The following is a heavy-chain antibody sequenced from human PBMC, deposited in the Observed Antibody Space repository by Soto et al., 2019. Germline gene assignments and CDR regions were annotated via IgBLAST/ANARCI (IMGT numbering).Heavy chain of an antibody. CDR1: GFPFSTYD. J-gene: IGHJ6*03. Sequence: EVLLVESGGGLVQPGGSLRLSCAASGFPFSTYDMHWVRQSPGKGLEWISAIGAAGDTYYSDSMKGRFTISRDNAKRSLYLQMNSLSAGDSAVYYCSRGPVAGPSYYYMDMWGKGTTVIVSS. D-gene: IGHD6-19*01. CDR2: IGAAGDT. V-gene: IGHV3-13*01. CDR3: SRGPVAGPSYYYMDM.